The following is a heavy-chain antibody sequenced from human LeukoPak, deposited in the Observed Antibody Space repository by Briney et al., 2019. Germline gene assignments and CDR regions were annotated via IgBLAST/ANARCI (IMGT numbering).Heavy chain of an antibody. D-gene: IGHD4-17*01. CDR1: GFTVSSNY. CDR2: IYPGGSA. V-gene: IGHV3-53*01. J-gene: IGHJ3*02. Sequence: GGSLRLSCAASGFTVSSNYMTWVRQAPGKGLEWVSVIYPGGSAYYIDSVKGRFTISRDNSKNTLYLQMNSLVAEDTAVYYCTTYAGLHERRYGFDIWGRRTMVTVSS. CDR3: TTYAGLHERRYGFDI.